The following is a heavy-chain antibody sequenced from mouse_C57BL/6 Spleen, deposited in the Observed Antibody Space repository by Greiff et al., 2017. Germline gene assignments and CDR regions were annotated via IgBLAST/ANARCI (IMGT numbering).Heavy chain of an antibody. CDR3: AREGDGIFDY. J-gene: IGHJ2*01. D-gene: IGHD2-1*01. CDR2: INYDGSST. Sequence: EVMLVESEGGLVQPGSSMKLSCTASGFTFSDYYMAWVRQVPEKGLEWVANINYDGSSTYYLDSLKSRFIISRDNAKNILYLQMSSLKSEDTATYYCAREGDGIFDYWGQGTTLTVSS. CDR1: GFTFSDYY. V-gene: IGHV5-16*01.